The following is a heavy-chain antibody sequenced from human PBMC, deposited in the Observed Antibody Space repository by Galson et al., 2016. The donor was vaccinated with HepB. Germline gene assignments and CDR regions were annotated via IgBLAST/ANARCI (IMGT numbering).Heavy chain of an antibody. V-gene: IGHV1-18*01. Sequence: SVKVSCKASGYIFTSYRIGWVRQAPGQGPEWMGWINSYNGDTNYVENLQGRINMTTETATTTAYMELRGLRSDDTAVYYCATTAVYGDYRALQHWGQGTLVTVSS. D-gene: IGHD4-17*01. CDR3: ATTAVYGDYRALQH. J-gene: IGHJ1*01. CDR2: INSYNGDT. CDR1: GYIFTSYR.